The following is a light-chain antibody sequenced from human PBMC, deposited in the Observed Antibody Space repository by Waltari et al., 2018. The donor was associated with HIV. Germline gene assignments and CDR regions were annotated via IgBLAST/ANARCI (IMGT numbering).Light chain of an antibody. V-gene: IGLV3-1*01. CDR1: QLGEKY. CDR2: QDS. J-gene: IGLJ1*01. CDR3: QAWDSSTYV. Sequence: SYELTQPPSVSVSPGQTATISCSGDQLGEKYVCWYQQRPGQSPVLVIYQDSKRSSGIPERFSGSNSWNTATLTISGTQAMDEADYFCQAWDSSTYVFGPGTKVTVL.